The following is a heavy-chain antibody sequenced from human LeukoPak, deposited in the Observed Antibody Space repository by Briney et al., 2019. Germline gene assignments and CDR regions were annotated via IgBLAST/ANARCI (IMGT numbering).Heavy chain of an antibody. D-gene: IGHD7-27*01. CDR3: ARAGVGWYFDL. Sequence: GRSLRLSCAASGFTFSSYAMHWVRQAPGKGLEWVAVISYDGSNKYYADSVKGRFTISRDNSKNTLYLQMNSLRAEDTAVYYCARAGVGWYFDLWGRGTLVTVSS. CDR1: GFTFSSYA. CDR2: ISYDGSNK. J-gene: IGHJ2*01. V-gene: IGHV3-30-3*01.